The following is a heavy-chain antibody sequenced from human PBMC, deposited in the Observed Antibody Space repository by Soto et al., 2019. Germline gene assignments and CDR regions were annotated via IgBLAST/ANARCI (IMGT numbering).Heavy chain of an antibody. CDR2: IYYSGST. V-gene: IGHV4-59*08. CDR3: ARQGGYGSGGSCYSAYYYGMDV. J-gene: IGHJ6*02. CDR1: GGSISSYY. Sequence: TSETLSLTCTVSGGSISSYYWSWIRQPPGKGLEWIGYIYYSGSTNYNPSLKSRVTISVDTSKNQFSLKLSSVTAADTAVYYCARQGGYGSGGSCYSAYYYGMDVGGQGTRVTVS. D-gene: IGHD2-15*01.